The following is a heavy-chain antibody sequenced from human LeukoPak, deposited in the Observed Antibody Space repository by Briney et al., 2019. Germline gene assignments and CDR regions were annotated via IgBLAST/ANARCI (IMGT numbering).Heavy chain of an antibody. V-gene: IGHV4-39*07. D-gene: IGHD3-3*01. Sequence: NASETLSLTCTVSGGSIGSGTYYWGWIRQSPGKGLEWIGSIYYSGSTNYNPSLKSRVTISVDTSKNQFSLKLSSVTAADTAVYYCARVGNPLVTVFAWFDPWGQGTLVTVS. CDR1: GGSIGSGTYY. CDR3: ARVGNPLVTVFAWFDP. J-gene: IGHJ5*02. CDR2: IYYSGST.